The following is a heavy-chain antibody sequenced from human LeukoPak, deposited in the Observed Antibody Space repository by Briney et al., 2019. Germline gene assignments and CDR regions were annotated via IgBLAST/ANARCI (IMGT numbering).Heavy chain of an antibody. J-gene: IGHJ4*02. V-gene: IGHV3-30-3*01. CDR3: AKVFRSNAWSTPLDY. CDR1: GFTFSSYA. D-gene: IGHD2-8*01. Sequence: QPGRSLRLSRAASGFTFSSYAMHWVRQAPGKGLEWVAVISYDGSNKYYADSVKGRFSISRDNTENTLYLQMNSLRAEDTAVYYCAKVFRSNAWSTPLDYWGQGTLVTVSS. CDR2: ISYDGSNK.